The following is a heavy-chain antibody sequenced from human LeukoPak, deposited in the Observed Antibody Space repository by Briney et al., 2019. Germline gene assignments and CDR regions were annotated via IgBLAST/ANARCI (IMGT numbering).Heavy chain of an antibody. J-gene: IGHJ5*02. CDR2: INPNSGGT. CDR1: GYTFTSYY. D-gene: IGHD2-2*01. CDR3: ARLVPAAIAFDP. Sequence: ASVKVSCKASGYTFTSYYMHWVRQAPGQGLEWMGWINPNSGGTNYAQKFQGRVTMTRDTSISTAYMELSRLRSDDTAVYYCARLVPAAIAFDPWGQGTLVTVSS. V-gene: IGHV1-2*02.